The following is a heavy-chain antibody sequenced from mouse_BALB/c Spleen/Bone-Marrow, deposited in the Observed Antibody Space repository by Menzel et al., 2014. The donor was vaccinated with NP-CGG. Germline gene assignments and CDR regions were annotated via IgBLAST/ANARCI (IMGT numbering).Heavy chain of an antibody. CDR3: ARGSHYYENYAMDF. V-gene: IGHV1S41*01. CDR1: GYTFTSYW. D-gene: IGHD1-2*01. CDR2: IAPGSGST. J-gene: IGHJ4*01. Sequence: DLVKPGASVKLSCKASGYTFTSYWINWIKQRPGQGLEWIGRIAPGSGSTYYNEMFKGKATLTVDTSSSTAYIQLSSLSSEDSAVYFCARGSHYYENYAMDFWGQATSVTVSS.